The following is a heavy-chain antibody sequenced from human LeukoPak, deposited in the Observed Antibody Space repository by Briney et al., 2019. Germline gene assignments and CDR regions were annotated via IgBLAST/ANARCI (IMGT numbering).Heavy chain of an antibody. J-gene: IGHJ4*02. V-gene: IGHV3-30*02. CDR1: GFTFSSYG. CDR3: AKDNAYYFEY. Sequence: GGSLRLSCAASGFTFSSYGMHWVRQAPGKGLEWVAFIRYDGSNKYYADSVKVRFTISRDNSKNTLYLQMNSLRAEDTAVYYCAKDNAYYFEYWGQGTLVTVSS. CDR2: IRYDGSNK.